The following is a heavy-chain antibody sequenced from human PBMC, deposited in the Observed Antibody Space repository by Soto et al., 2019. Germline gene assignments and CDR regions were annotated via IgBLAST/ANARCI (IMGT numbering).Heavy chain of an antibody. CDR3: ARDTVDCSSTSCPNGYYYYGMDV. CDR2: ISSSSSYI. V-gene: IGHV3-21*01. CDR1: GFTFSSYS. J-gene: IGHJ6*02. Sequence: WGSLRLSCAASGFTFSSYSMNWVRQAPGKGLEWVSSISSSSSYIYYADSVKGRFTISRDNAKNSLYLQMNSLRAEDTAVYYCARDTVDCSSTSCPNGYYYYGMDVWGQGTTVTVSS. D-gene: IGHD2-2*01.